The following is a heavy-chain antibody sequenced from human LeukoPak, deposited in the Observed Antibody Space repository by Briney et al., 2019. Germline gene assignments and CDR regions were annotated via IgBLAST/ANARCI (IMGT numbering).Heavy chain of an antibody. D-gene: IGHD3-22*01. CDR3: ARDSDTYDSNGDCCIFDS. J-gene: IGHJ4*02. V-gene: IGHV3-53*01. Sequence: PGGSLRLSCAASGFTFSAFSMSWVRQAPGKGLEWVSFIYRGGITYYADSVKGRFTISRDNSKNILYLQMNNLRAEDTAVYYCARDSDTYDSNGDCCIFDSWGQGTLVTVSS. CDR2: IYRGGIT. CDR1: GFTFSAFS.